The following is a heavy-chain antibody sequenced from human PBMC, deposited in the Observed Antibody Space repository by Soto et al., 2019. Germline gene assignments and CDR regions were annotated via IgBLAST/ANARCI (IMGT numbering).Heavy chain of an antibody. CDR2: INAGNGNT. J-gene: IGHJ4*02. CDR3: ARVGDYGDYLLGSY. CDR1: GYTFTSYA. Sequence: ASVKVSCKASGYTFTSYAMHWVRQAPGQRLEWMGWINAGNGNTKYSQKFQGRVTITRDTSASTAYMELSSLRSEDTAVYYCARVGDYGDYLLGSYWGQGTLVTVSS. V-gene: IGHV1-3*01. D-gene: IGHD4-17*01.